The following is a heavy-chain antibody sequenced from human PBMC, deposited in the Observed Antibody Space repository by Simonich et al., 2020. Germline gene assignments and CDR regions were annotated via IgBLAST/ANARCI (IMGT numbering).Heavy chain of an antibody. Sequence: QVQLQESGPGLVKPSETLSLTCAVSGYSISSGYSWGWIRQPPGKGLEWIGSINHSGSTYYNPSLKSRVTISVDTSKNQFSLKLSSVTAADTAVYYCARVGYSNYYYYGMDVWGQGTTVTVSS. V-gene: IGHV4-38-2*01. CDR3: ARVGYSNYYYYGMDV. CDR1: GYSISSGYS. D-gene: IGHD6-13*01. CDR2: INHSGST. J-gene: IGHJ6*02.